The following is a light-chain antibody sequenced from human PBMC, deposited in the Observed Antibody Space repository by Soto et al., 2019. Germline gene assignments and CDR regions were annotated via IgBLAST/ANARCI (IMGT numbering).Light chain of an antibody. CDR2: DVS. Sequence: QSALTQPASVSGSPGQSITISCTGTSIDVGGYHYVSWYQQHTGKAPKLMIYDVSNRPSGVSNRFSGSKSGNTASLTISGLQDEDEADYYCSSYTSSSTLYVFGTGTKLTVL. CDR1: SIDVGGYHY. J-gene: IGLJ1*01. V-gene: IGLV2-14*01. CDR3: SSYTSSSTLYV.